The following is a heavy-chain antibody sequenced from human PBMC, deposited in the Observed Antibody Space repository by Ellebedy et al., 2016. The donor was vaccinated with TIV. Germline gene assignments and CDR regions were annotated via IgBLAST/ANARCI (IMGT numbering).Heavy chain of an antibody. Sequence: SETLSLTXTVSGDSVTNTDSYWNWIRQRPGKGLEWIGSVDFSGSTEYNPSLASRAVVSVDTSKNQFSLRLSSVTAADTAVYYCAREDDYGRGAFDIWGQGTLVTVSS. V-gene: IGHV4-31*03. J-gene: IGHJ3*02. CDR3: AREDDYGRGAFDI. CDR1: GDSVTNTDSY. CDR2: VDFSGST. D-gene: IGHD4/OR15-4a*01.